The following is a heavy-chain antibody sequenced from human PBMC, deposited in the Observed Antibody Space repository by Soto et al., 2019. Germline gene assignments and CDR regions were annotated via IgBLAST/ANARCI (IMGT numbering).Heavy chain of an antibody. CDR2: TYYRSKWYN. CDR3: ARDLTEQQLVPDYYYGMDV. Sequence: SQTLSLTCAISGDSVSSNSAAWNWIRQSPSRGLEWLGRTYYRSKWYNDYAVSVKSRITINPDTSKNQFSLQLNSVTPEDTAVYYCARDLTEQQLVPDYYYGMDVWGQGTTVTVSS. J-gene: IGHJ6*02. V-gene: IGHV6-1*01. CDR1: GDSVSSNSAA. D-gene: IGHD6-13*01.